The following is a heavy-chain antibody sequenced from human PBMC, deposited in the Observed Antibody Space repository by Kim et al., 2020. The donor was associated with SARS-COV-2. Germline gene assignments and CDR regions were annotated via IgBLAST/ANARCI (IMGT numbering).Heavy chain of an antibody. CDR1: GYSFTSYW. Sequence: GESLKISCKGSGYSFTSYWIGWVRQMHGKGVEGMGIINPGDSDTRYSPSFQGQVTISADKSISTAYLQWSSLKASDTAMYYCARSYIAAAGTIDYWGQGTLVTVSS. D-gene: IGHD6-13*01. CDR3: ARSYIAAAGTIDY. J-gene: IGHJ4*02. V-gene: IGHV5-51*01. CDR2: INPGDSDT.